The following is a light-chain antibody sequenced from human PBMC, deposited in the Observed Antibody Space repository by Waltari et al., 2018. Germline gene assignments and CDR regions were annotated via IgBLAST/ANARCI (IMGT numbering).Light chain of an antibody. V-gene: IGLV3-21*02. CDR2: GDY. CDR1: KVGSNS. CDR3: QLWESSSDHPL. J-gene: IGLJ3*02. Sequence: SNVLTQPPSVSVAPGQTATIRCGGHKVGSNSVHWYQQKSGQAPILVRHGDYDLPSGIPGRFSGSSSGNTATLTISRVEDGDEADYYCQLWESSSDHPLFGGGTRLTVL.